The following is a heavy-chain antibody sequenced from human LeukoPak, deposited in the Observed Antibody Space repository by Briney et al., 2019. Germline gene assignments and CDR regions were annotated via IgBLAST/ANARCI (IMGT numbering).Heavy chain of an antibody. J-gene: IGHJ4*02. Sequence: GGSLRLSCAASGFTFSSYAMSWVRQAPGKGLERVSAVSDSGDSTYYADSVKGRFSTSRDNSKNTLYLQMSSLRAEDTAVYYCAKDRVQLGYWGQGTLVTVSS. CDR2: VSDSGDST. V-gene: IGHV3-23*01. CDR1: GFTFSSYA. D-gene: IGHD2-2*01. CDR3: AKDRVQLGY.